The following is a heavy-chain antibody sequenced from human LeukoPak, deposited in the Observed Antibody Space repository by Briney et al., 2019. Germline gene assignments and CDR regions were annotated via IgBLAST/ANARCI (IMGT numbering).Heavy chain of an antibody. V-gene: IGHV3-53*01. Sequence: GGSLRLSCAASGFIASSNYRRWGGQAPGEGRQGVAASYSGGSTCYADSVKGRFTISRDNSKDTWELQMNSLRAADTAAYYCATQDRYRYYYDSSGHISHWGQGTPVTVSS. D-gene: IGHD3-22*01. CDR2: SYSGGST. CDR1: GFIASSNY. CDR3: ATQDRYRYYYDSSGHISH. J-gene: IGHJ1*01.